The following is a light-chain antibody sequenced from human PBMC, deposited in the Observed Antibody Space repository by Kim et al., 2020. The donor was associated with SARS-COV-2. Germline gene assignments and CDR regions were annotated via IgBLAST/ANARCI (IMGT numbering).Light chain of an antibody. V-gene: IGKV4-1*01. CDR3: QQYNANPRT. CDR1: QSVLYSSNNVNY. CDR2: WAS. J-gene: IGKJ1*01. Sequence: IVMTQSPDSLAVSLGERATINCKSSQSVLYSSNNVNYLAWYQQKPGQPPKLLIYWASTRASGVPDRFSGSGSGTEFTLTISSLQAEDVAVYYCQQYNANPRTFGQGTKVDIK.